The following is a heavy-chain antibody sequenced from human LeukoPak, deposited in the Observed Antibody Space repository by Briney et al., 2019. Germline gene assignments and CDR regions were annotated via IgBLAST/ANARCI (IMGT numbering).Heavy chain of an antibody. V-gene: IGHV1-24*01. J-gene: IGHJ5*02. CDR1: GYTLTELS. CDR3: ARANFDFWSGYPQMGGWFDP. CDR2: FDPEDGET. D-gene: IGHD3-3*01. Sequence: GASVKVSCKVSGYTLTELSMHWVRQAPGKGLEWVGGFDPEDGETIYAQKFQGRVTMTEDTSTDTAYMELSSLRSEDTAVYYCARANFDFWSGYPQMGGWFDPWGQGTLVTVSS.